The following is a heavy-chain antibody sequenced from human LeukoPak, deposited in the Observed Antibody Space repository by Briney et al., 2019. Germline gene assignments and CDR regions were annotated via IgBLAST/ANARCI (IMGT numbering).Heavy chain of an antibody. J-gene: IGHJ6*02. Sequence: GGSLRLSCAVSGVTVSSNHMSWVRQAPGKGLEWVSSISSSSSYIYYADSVKGRFTISRDNAKNSLYLHMNSLRAEDTAVYYCARDAEGMDVWGQGITVTVSS. CDR3: ARDAEGMDV. D-gene: IGHD1-14*01. CDR1: GVTVSSNH. V-gene: IGHV3-21*01. CDR2: ISSSSSYI.